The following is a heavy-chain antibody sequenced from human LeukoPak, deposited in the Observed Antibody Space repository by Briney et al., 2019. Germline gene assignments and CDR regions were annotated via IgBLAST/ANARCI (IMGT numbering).Heavy chain of an antibody. CDR2: INHSGST. D-gene: IGHD3-10*01. CDR1: GGSFSGYY. CDR3: ARGRPVLLWFGEPSNWFDP. V-gene: IGHV4-34*01. Sequence: KASETLSLTCAVYGGSFSGYYWSWIRQPPGKGLEWIGEINHSGSTNYNPSLKSRVTISVDPSKNQFSLKLSSVTAADTAVYYCARGRPVLLWFGEPSNWFDPWGQGTLVTVSS. J-gene: IGHJ5*02.